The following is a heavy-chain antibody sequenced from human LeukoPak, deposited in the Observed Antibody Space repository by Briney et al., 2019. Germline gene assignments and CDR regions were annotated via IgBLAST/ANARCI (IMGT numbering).Heavy chain of an antibody. V-gene: IGHV4-39*01. D-gene: IGHD2-15*01. J-gene: IGHJ4*02. CDR1: GGSISSSSYY. CDR2: IYYSGST. Sequence: SETLPLTCTVSGGSISSSSYYWGWIRQPPVKGLEWIGSIYYSGSTYYNPSLKSRVTISVDTSKNQFSLKPSSVTAADTAVYYCARVDCSGGSCSTWFDYWGQGTLVTVSS. CDR3: ARVDCSGGSCSTWFDY.